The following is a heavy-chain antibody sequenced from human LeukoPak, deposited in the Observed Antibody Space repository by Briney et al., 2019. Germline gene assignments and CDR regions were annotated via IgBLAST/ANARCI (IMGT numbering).Heavy chain of an antibody. CDR3: ARAPLIAVAGFDY. CDR1: GGSFSGYY. V-gene: IGHV4-34*01. CDR2: INHSGST. D-gene: IGHD6-19*01. Sequence: AETLSLTCAVYGGSFSGYYWSWIRQPPGKGLEWIGEINHSGSTNYNPSLKSRVTISVDTSKNQFSLKLSSVTAADTAVYYCARAPLIAVAGFDYWGQGTLVTVSS. J-gene: IGHJ4*02.